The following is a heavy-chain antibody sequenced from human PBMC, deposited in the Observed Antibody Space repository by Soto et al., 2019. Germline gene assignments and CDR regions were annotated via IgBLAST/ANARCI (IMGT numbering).Heavy chain of an antibody. CDR1: GYTFTSYY. J-gene: IGHJ6*02. CDR2: INPSGGST. D-gene: IGHD3-10*01. Sequence: QVQLVQSGAEVKKPGASVKVSCKASGYTFTSYYMHWVRQAPGQGLEWMGIINPSGGSTSYAQKFQGRVTMTGDTSTSTVYMELSSLRSEDTAVYYCARDPMVRGVIRASNYYYYYGMDVWGQGTTVTVSS. V-gene: IGHV1-46*01. CDR3: ARDPMVRGVIRASNYYYYYGMDV.